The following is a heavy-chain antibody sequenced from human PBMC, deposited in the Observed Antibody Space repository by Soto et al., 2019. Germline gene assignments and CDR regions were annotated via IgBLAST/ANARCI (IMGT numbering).Heavy chain of an antibody. CDR1: GCSICGGGYY. Sequence: SETLALTCNVPGCSICGGGYYWSWLRQHPGKGLEWIGYIYYSGSTYYNPSLKSRVTISVDTSKNQFSLKLSSVTAADTAVYYCARGYSSSSQGAFDIWGQGTMVTVSS. V-gene: IGHV4-31*03. D-gene: IGHD6-13*01. CDR3: ARGYSSSSQGAFDI. J-gene: IGHJ3*02. CDR2: IYYSGST.